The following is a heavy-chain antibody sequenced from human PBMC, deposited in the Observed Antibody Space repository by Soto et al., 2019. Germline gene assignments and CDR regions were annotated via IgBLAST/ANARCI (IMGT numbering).Heavy chain of an antibody. J-gene: IGHJ4*02. Sequence: QVQLQESGPGLVKPSQTLSLTCTVSGGSISSGGYYWSWIRQHPGKGLEWIGYIYYSGSTYYNPSLKSRVTISVDTSKNQFSLKLSSVTAADTAVYYCARDRDTHLYGDYASWGQGTLVTVSS. CDR3: ARDRDTHLYGDYAS. V-gene: IGHV4-31*03. D-gene: IGHD4-17*01. CDR2: IYYSGST. CDR1: GGSISSGGYY.